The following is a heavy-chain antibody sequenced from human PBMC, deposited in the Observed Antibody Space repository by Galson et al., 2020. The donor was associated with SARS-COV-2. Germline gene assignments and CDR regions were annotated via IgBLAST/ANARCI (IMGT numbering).Heavy chain of an antibody. CDR2: LYDNDRI. CDR1: GHSITSGYY. CDR3: ARPYCGEVACHRESAYYGFDV. J-gene: IGHJ6*01. Sequence: ASETLSLTCTVSGHSITSGYYWAWIRKSPGKGLEWIGALYDNDRIFYNPSLNSRVSMSVDTSKNQLSLKVKSVTAADAAVYFCARPYCGEVACHRESAYYGFDVWGQGTPVTVSS. D-gene: IGHD2-21*01. V-gene: IGHV4-38-2*02.